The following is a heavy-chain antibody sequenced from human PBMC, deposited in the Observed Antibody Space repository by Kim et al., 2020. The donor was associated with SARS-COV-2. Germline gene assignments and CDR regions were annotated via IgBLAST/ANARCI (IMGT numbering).Heavy chain of an antibody. CDR2: IYPGDSDT. V-gene: IGHV5-51*01. Sequence: GESLKISCKGSGYSFTSYWIGWVRQMPGKGLEWMGIIYPGDSDTRYSPSFQGQVTISADKSISTAYLQWSSLKASDTAMYYCARLQVVVTAGEGYYFDYWGQGTLVTVSS. CDR1: GYSFTSYW. CDR3: ARLQVVVTAGEGYYFDY. J-gene: IGHJ4*02. D-gene: IGHD2-21*02.